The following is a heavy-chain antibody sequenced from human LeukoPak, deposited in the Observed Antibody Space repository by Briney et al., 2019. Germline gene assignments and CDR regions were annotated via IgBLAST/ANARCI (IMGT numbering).Heavy chain of an antibody. Sequence: PGGSLRLSCAASGFTVSSNYMSWVRQAPGKGLEWVSVIYSGGSTYYADSVKGRFTISRDNSKNTLYLQMNSLRAEDTAVYYCAYLDYGGNSYYWGQGTLSPSPQ. J-gene: IGHJ4*02. CDR2: IYSGGST. CDR3: AYLDYGGNSYY. V-gene: IGHV3-53*01. CDR1: GFTVSSNY. D-gene: IGHD4-17*01.